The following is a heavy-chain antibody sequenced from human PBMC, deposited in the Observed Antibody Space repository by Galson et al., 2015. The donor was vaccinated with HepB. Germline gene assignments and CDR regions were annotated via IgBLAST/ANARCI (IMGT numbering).Heavy chain of an antibody. V-gene: IGHV3-7*05. CDR3: ARVKRGEWYSFYYYGMDV. J-gene: IGHJ6*02. CDR2: IKEDGSEK. Sequence: SLRLSCAASEFILSMYWMNWVRQAPGKGLEWVANIKEDGSEKNYVDSVKGRFTIARDNAKNSPYLQMNSLRAEDTAVCYCARVKRGEWYSFYYYGMDVWGRGTTVTVSS. CDR1: EFILSMYW. D-gene: IGHD3-10*01.